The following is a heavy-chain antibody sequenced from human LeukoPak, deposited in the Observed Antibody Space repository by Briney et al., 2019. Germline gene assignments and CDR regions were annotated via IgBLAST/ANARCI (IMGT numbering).Heavy chain of an antibody. V-gene: IGHV4-30-2*01. CDR1: GGSISSGVYY. J-gene: IGHJ4*02. CDR2: VNLQGST. Sequence: SQTLSLTCSVSGGSISSGVYYWSWIRQPPGKGLEWIGEVNLQGSTNYNPSLMGRVAISVDKSENHVSLQLTSVTAADTAVYYCAREGGPYRPLDYSGQGTLVTVSS. CDR3: AREGGPYRPLDY.